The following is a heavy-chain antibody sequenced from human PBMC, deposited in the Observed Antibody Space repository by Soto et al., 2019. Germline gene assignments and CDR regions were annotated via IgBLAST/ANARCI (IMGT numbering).Heavy chain of an antibody. V-gene: IGHV1-3*01. J-gene: IGHJ6*03. Sequence: QVQLVQSGAEVKKPGASVKVSCKASGYTFTSYAMHWVRQAPGQRLEWMGWINAGNGNTKYSQKFQGRVTITRDTSASTAYLELSSLRSEYKAVYYCSRASTQITIFGVVISRGYMDVWGKGTTVTVSS. D-gene: IGHD3-3*01. CDR3: SRASTQITIFGVVISRGYMDV. CDR1: GYTFTSYA. CDR2: INAGNGNT.